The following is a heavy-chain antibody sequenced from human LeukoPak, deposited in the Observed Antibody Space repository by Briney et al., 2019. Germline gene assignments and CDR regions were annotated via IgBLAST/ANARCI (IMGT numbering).Heavy chain of an antibody. CDR1: GFTFSSYA. J-gene: IGHJ4*02. CDR2: ISGSGGST. CDR3: AKVNCTVVVTAISCPIDY. V-gene: IGHV3-23*01. D-gene: IGHD2-21*02. Sequence: PGGSVRLFCAPSGFTFSSYAMSWVRQAPGKGLEWVSAISGSGGSTYYAVSVKGRFTISRDNSKNTLYLQMNSLRAEDTAVYYCAKVNCTVVVTAISCPIDYWGQGTLVTVSS.